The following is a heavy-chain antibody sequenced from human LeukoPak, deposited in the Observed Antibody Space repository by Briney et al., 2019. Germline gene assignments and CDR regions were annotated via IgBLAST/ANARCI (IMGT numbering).Heavy chain of an antibody. Sequence: GGSLRLSCAASGFTFSDYSMNWIRQAPGKGLEWVSYISFSVNTKYYGDSVKGRFTISRDNAKNSLYLHMDSLRAEDTAVYYCARGAYSSGWAYFDHWGQGTLVTVSS. CDR2: ISFSVNTK. J-gene: IGHJ4*02. V-gene: IGHV3-48*04. D-gene: IGHD6-19*01. CDR1: GFTFSDYS. CDR3: ARGAYSSGWAYFDH.